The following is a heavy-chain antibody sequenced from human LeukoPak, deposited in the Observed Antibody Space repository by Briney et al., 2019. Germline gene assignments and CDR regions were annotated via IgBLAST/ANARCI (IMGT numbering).Heavy chain of an antibody. D-gene: IGHD1/OR15-1a*01. CDR2: IYYSGST. CDR3: ARVVTLSGTIDY. CDR1: GGSISSYY. J-gene: IGHJ4*02. V-gene: IGHV4-59*01. Sequence: PSETLSLTCTVSGGSISSYYWSWIRQPPGKGLEWIGYIYYSGSTNYNPSLKSRVTISVDTSKNQFSLKLSSVTAADTAVYYCARVVTLSGTIDYWGQGTLVTVSS.